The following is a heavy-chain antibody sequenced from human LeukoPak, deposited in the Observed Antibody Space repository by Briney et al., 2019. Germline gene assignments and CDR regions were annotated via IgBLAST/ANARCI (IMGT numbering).Heavy chain of an antibody. CDR3: AGVGLRSENAFDI. Sequence: PSETLSLTCTVSGGSISSYYWSWIRQHPGKGLEWIGYIYYSGSTYYNPSLKSRVTISVDTSKNQFSLKLSSVTAADTAVYYCAGVGLRSENAFDIWGQGTMVTVSS. J-gene: IGHJ3*02. V-gene: IGHV4-59*06. D-gene: IGHD3-10*02. CDR2: IYYSGST. CDR1: GGSISSYY.